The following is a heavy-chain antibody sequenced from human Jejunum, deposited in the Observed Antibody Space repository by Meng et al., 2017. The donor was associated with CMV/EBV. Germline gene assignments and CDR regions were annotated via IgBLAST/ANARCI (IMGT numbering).Heavy chain of an antibody. Sequence: KAAGYSFTSYYIHWVRLAPGQGLEWMGLMNPSGGYTSYAQKFGGRVTMTADTSTSTIYLDVTRLTSEDMATYYCARRSATSTHFYFDSWGQGTLVTVSS. CDR1: GYSFTSYY. CDR2: MNPSGGYT. CDR3: ARRSATSTHFYFDS. J-gene: IGHJ4*02. V-gene: IGHV1-46*01. D-gene: IGHD3-3*02.